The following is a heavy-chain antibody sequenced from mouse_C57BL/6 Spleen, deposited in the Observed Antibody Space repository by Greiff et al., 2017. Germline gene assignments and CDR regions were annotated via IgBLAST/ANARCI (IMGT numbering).Heavy chain of an antibody. CDR3: ARKGIYYGYDDGPYFDY. V-gene: IGHV1-52*01. Sequence: VQLQQPGAELVRPGSSVKLSCKASGYTFTSYWMHWVKQRPIQGLEWIGNIDPSDSETHYNQKFKDKATLTVDKSSSTAYMQLSSLTSEDSAVYYCARKGIYYGYDDGPYFDYWGQGTTLTVSS. J-gene: IGHJ2*01. CDR2: IDPSDSET. D-gene: IGHD2-2*01. CDR1: GYTFTSYW.